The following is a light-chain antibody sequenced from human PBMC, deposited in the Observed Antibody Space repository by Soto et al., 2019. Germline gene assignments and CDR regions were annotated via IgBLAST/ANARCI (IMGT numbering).Light chain of an antibody. CDR1: QSVSSN. J-gene: IGKJ1*01. CDR3: QHYNNWPRT. CDR2: GAS. V-gene: IGKV3-15*01. Sequence: EIVMTQSPATLSVSPGERATLSCRASQSVSSNLAWYQQKPGQAPRLLIYGASTRATGIPARFSGSGSGTEFTLTISSLQSADFAVYYCQHYNNWPRTVGQGTKVDIK.